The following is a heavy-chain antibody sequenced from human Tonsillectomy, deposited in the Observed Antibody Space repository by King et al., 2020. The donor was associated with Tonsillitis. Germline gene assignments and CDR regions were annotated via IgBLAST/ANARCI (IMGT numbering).Heavy chain of an antibody. D-gene: IGHD3-10*01. CDR2: ISGYNGYT. CDR3: ARDQGYYLSALEI. CDR1: GYTFTNYG. Sequence: QLVQSGPEVQKPGASVKVSCKASGYTFTNYGINWVRQAPGHGLEWMGWISGYNGYTNHAQNLQGRVTMTTDTSTSTAYMELRSLRSDDTAVYYCARDQGYYLSALEIWGQGTMVTVSS. V-gene: IGHV1-18*01. J-gene: IGHJ3*02.